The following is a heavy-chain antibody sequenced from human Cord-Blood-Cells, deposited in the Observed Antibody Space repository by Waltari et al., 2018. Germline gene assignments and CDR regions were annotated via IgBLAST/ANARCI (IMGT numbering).Heavy chain of an antibody. CDR3: AKDCRRQWLVLMYFQH. D-gene: IGHD6-19*01. CDR2: ISYDGSNK. Sequence: QVQLVESGGGVVQPGRSLRLSCAASGFTFSSYGMHWVRQAPGKGLEGVAFISYDGSNKYYADSVKGRFTISRDNSKNTLYLQMNSLRAEDTAVYYCAKDCRRQWLVLMYFQHWGQGTLVTVSS. V-gene: IGHV3-30*18. J-gene: IGHJ1*01. CDR1: GFTFSSYG.